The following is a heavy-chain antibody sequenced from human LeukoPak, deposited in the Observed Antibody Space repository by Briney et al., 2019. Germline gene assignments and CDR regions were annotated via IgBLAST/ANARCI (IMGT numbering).Heavy chain of an antibody. J-gene: IGHJ4*02. Sequence: PSETLSLTCTVSGYSTNSAYYWGWIRQPPGKGLEWIGSIHHSGSTYYNPSLKSRVTISVDTSKNQFSLKLNSVTAADTAVYYCARGRDGYNFLNRGEYYYFDYWGQGTLVTVSS. CDR2: IHHSGST. CDR3: ARGRDGYNFLNRGEYYYFDY. CDR1: GYSTNSAYY. V-gene: IGHV4-38-2*02. D-gene: IGHD5-24*01.